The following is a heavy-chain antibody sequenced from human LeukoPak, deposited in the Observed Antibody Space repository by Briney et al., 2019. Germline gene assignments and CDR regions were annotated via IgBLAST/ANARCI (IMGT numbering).Heavy chain of an antibody. CDR2: IYTSGST. CDR1: GGSISSYY. CDR3: ARHSGGYDIDY. V-gene: IGHV4-4*09. D-gene: IGHD5-12*01. Sequence: SKTLSLTCTVSGGSISSYYWSWIRQPPGKGLEWIGYIYTSGSTNYNPSLKSRVTISVDKSKNQFSLKLSSVTAADTAVYYCARHSGGYDIDYCGQGTLVTVSS. J-gene: IGHJ4*02.